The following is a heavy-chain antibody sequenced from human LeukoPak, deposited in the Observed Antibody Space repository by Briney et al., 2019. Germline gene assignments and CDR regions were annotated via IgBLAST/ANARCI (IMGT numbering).Heavy chain of an antibody. V-gene: IGHV4-4*07. CDR2: IYTSGST. Sequence: PSETLSLTCTVSGGSISSYYWSWIRQPAGKGLEWLGRIYTSGSTNYNPSLKSRATMSVDTSKNQFSLKLSSVTAADTAVYYCATALDGDFYNCFEPWGQGTLVTVSS. D-gene: IGHD4-17*01. J-gene: IGHJ5*02. CDR1: GGSISSYY. CDR3: ATALDGDFYNCFEP.